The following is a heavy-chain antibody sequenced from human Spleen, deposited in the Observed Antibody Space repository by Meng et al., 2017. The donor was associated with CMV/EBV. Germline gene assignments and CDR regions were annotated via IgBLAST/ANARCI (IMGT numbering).Heavy chain of an antibody. Sequence: NFTSYDINWVRQATGQGLEWMGWMNPNSGNTGYAQKFQGRVTITRNTSISTAYMELSSLRSEDTVVYYCARGPPGYCSSTSCYTFDYWGQGTLVTVSS. CDR2: MNPNSGNT. CDR3: ARGPPGYCSSTSCYTFDY. J-gene: IGHJ4*02. CDR1: NFTSYD. V-gene: IGHV1-8*03. D-gene: IGHD2-2*02.